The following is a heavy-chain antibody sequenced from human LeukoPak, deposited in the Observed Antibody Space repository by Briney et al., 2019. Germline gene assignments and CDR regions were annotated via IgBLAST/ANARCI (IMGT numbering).Heavy chain of an antibody. CDR2: IYHSGST. CDR3: ARVGHYFYGSGSYLGGFDY. D-gene: IGHD3-10*01. V-gene: IGHV4-30-2*01. CDR1: GDSISSGDYS. Sequence: SETLSLTCTVSGDSISSGDYSWNWIRQPPGNGLEWIGYIYHSGSTYYSPSLESRVTISADRSKNQFSLKLSSVTAADTAVYYCARVGHYFYGSGSYLGGFDYWGQGILVTVSS. J-gene: IGHJ4*02.